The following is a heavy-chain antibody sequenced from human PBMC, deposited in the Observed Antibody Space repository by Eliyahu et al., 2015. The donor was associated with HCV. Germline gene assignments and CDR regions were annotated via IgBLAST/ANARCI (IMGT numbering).Heavy chain of an antibody. V-gene: IGHV3-15*01. J-gene: IGHJ4*02. CDR3: TATAYLTYYYDSSGYQFDY. D-gene: IGHD3-22*01. CDR1: GFXFXXAW. CDR2: IKSKTDGGTT. Sequence: EVQLVESGGGLVKPGGSLRLSCAASGFXFXXAWXSWVRQAPGKGLEXVGXIKSKTDGGTTXYAAPVKGRFTISRDDSKNTLYLQMNSLKTEDTAVYYCTATAYLTYYYDSSGYQFDYWGQGTLVTVSS.